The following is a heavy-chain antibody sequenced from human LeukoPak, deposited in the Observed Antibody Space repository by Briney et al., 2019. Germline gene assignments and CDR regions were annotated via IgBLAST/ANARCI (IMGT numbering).Heavy chain of an antibody. Sequence: EASVKVSCKVSGYTLTELSMHWVRQAPGQGLEWMGIINPSGGSTSYAQKFQGRVTMTRDTSTSTVYMELSSLRSEDTAVYYCARRRNYDFWSGKDTYGMDVWGQGTTVTVSS. CDR3: ARRRNYDFWSGKDTYGMDV. V-gene: IGHV1-46*01. CDR1: GYTLTELS. J-gene: IGHJ6*02. CDR2: INPSGGST. D-gene: IGHD3-3*01.